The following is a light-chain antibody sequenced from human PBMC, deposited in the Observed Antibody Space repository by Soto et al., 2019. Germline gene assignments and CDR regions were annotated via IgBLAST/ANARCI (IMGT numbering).Light chain of an antibody. J-gene: IGKJ1*01. CDR1: QNIGKW. V-gene: IGKV1-5*01. CDR3: HQYDCYRT. CDR2: DAS. Sequence: QLTQSPSTLSASVGDRVTITCRASQNIGKWLAWYQQKPGKAPNLLISDASRLESGVPSRFRGRGSGTNCTLAISNLQPDDFTTYYWHQYDCYRTFGQGT.